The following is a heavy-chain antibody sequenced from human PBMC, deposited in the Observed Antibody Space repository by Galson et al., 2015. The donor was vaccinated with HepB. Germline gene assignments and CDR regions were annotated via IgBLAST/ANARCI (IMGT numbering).Heavy chain of an antibody. Sequence: SETLSLTCAVSGGSISSSNWWRSVRQPPGKGLEWIGEIYHSGSTNYNPSLQSRVTMSVDKSKNQYSLNLSSVTAADTAVFYCARDNRVRLLWFGERGSDYFDYWGQGTLVTVSS. D-gene: IGHD3-10*01. CDR3: ARDNRVRLLWFGERGSDYFDY. J-gene: IGHJ4*02. CDR1: GGSISSSNW. V-gene: IGHV4-4*02. CDR2: IYHSGST.